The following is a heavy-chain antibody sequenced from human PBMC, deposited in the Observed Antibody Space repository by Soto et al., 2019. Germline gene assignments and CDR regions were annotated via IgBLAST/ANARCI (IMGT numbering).Heavy chain of an antibody. D-gene: IGHD6-19*01. V-gene: IGHV1-8*01. CDR3: ARGYGSGWYRRWYFDL. J-gene: IGHJ2*01. CDR2: MNPNSGNT. Sequence: QVQLVQSGAEVKKPGASVKVSCKASGYTFTSYDINWVRQATGQGLEWMGWMNPNSGNTGYAQKFQGRVTMTSNTSISTAYMELSSLRSEDTAVYYCARGYGSGWYRRWYFDLWGRDTLVTVSS. CDR1: GYTFTSYD.